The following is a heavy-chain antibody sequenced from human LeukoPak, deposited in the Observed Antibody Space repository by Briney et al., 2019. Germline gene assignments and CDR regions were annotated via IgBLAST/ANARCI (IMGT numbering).Heavy chain of an antibody. CDR2: VYYTGTT. J-gene: IGHJ6*02. V-gene: IGHV4-59*01. CDR3: ARQSDPYYHYGLDF. CDR1: GGSIKNYY. Sequence: SETLSLTCTLSGGSIKNYYWSWIRQPLGKGLEWIGYVYYTGTTSYNPSLKSRVTISVETSKNQFSLTLNSVTAADTAVYHCARQSDPYYHYGLDFWGQGPRSSSP.